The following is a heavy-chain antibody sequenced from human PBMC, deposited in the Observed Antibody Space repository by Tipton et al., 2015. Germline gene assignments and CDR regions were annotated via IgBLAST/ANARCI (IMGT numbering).Heavy chain of an antibody. J-gene: IGHJ4*02. CDR1: GGSIRSYY. V-gene: IGHV4-59*13. Sequence: LRLSCTVSGGSIRSYYWGWIRQPPGKGLEYIGYIFYSGDTNYNPSLKSRVSMSVDTSKTQFSLKMSSVTASDTAVYYCARARGRHGGLFDSWGQGILVTVSS. D-gene: IGHD4-23*01. CDR2: IFYSGDT. CDR3: ARARGRHGGLFDS.